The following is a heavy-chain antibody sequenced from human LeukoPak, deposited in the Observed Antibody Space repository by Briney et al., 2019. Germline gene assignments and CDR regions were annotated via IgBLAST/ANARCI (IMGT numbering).Heavy chain of an antibody. J-gene: IGHJ6*03. V-gene: IGHV3-30*02. Sequence: GGSLRLSCAASGFTFSSYGMHWVRQAPGKGLEWVAFIRYDGSNKYYADSVKGRFTISRDNAKNSLYLQMNSLRAEDTAVYYCARGRYNWNYRAYYYYYYMDVWGKGTTVTVSS. CDR3: ARGRYNWNYRAYYYYYYMDV. CDR1: GFTFSSYG. D-gene: IGHD1-7*01. CDR2: IRYDGSNK.